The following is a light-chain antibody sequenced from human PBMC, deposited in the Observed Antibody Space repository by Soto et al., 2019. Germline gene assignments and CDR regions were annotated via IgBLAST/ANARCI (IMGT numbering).Light chain of an antibody. CDR1: QGLSSY. CDR3: QHLKSYPIK. V-gene: IGKV1-9*01. CDR2: AAF. Sequence: HLSYSGSGLSPRFVQGFTIPCRASQGLSSYLAWYQQKPGKAPNLLIYAAFTLQSGAPSRFSGSGSGTEFTLTISSLQPEDFATYCCQHLKSYPIKFGQRSRLEIK. J-gene: IGKJ5*01.